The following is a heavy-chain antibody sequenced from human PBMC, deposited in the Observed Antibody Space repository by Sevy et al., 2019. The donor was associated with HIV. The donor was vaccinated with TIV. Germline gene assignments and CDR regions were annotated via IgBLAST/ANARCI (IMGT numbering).Heavy chain of an antibody. Sequence: SETLSLTCAVYGGSFSGYYWSWIRQPPGKGLEWIGEINHSGSTNYNPSLKSRVTISVDTSKNQFSLKLSSVTAADTAVYYCARDYDSSGYYSLYYYYDMDVWGQGTTVTVSS. J-gene: IGHJ6*02. V-gene: IGHV4-34*01. CDR3: ARDYDSSGYYSLYYYYDMDV. D-gene: IGHD3-22*01. CDR2: INHSGST. CDR1: GGSFSGYY.